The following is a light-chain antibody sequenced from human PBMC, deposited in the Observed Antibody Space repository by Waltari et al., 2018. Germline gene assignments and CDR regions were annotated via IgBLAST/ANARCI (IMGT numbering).Light chain of an antibody. Sequence: AIRMTQSPSSLSASTGDSVTITCRAGQSVSTYLAWYQQKPGKAPKLLIYAASTLQRGVPLRFSGSGSGTDFTLSISCLQSEDFATYYCQQYYDYQRSFGQGTKVEIK. J-gene: IGKJ1*01. V-gene: IGKV1-8*01. CDR2: AAS. CDR1: QSVSTY. CDR3: QQYYDYQRS.